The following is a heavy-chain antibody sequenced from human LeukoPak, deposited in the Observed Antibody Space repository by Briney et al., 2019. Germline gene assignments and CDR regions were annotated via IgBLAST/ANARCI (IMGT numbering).Heavy chain of an antibody. Sequence: GGSLRLSCAASGFTFSSNGMHWVRQAPGKGLEWVAFIRYDGSNKYYADSVKGRFTISRDNSKSTLYLQMNSLRAEDTAVYYCAKSGLNRFDYWGQGTLVTVSS. CDR3: AKSGLNRFDY. CDR2: IRYDGSNK. V-gene: IGHV3-30*02. J-gene: IGHJ4*02. CDR1: GFTFSSNG. D-gene: IGHD2-15*01.